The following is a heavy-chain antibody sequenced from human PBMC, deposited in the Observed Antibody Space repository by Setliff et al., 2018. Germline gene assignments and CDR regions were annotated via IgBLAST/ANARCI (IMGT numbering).Heavy chain of an antibody. Sequence: SETLSLTCTVSGGSISSGSYYWSWIRQPAGKGLEWIGRIYTSGSTNYNPSLKGRVTISVDTSKNQLSLKVNSVTAADMAVYYCRFWSGYYKNDYWAQGTLVTVSS. J-gene: IGHJ4*02. CDR1: GGSISSGSYY. D-gene: IGHD3-3*01. CDR3: RFWSGYYKNDY. CDR2: IYTSGST. V-gene: IGHV4-61*02.